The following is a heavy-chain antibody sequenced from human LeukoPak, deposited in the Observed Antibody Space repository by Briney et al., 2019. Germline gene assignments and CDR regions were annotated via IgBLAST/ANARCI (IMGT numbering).Heavy chain of an antibody. CDR3: AGSYGSGSPLDY. Sequence: SETLSLTCTVSGGSISSYYWSWIRQPPGKGLEWIGYIYYSRSTNYNPSLKSRVTISVDTSKNQFSLKLSSVTAADTAVYYCAGSYGSGSPLDYWGQGTLVTVSS. CDR1: GGSISSYY. V-gene: IGHV4-59*01. D-gene: IGHD3-10*01. J-gene: IGHJ4*02. CDR2: IYYSRST.